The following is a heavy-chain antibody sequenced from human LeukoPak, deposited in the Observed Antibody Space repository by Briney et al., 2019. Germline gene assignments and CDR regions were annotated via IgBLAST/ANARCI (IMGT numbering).Heavy chain of an antibody. CDR3: ARAGRRWLQFGDYYGMDV. Sequence: SETLSLTCTVSGGSISSGGYYWSWIRQHPGKGLEWIGYIYYSGSTYYNPSLRSRVTISVDTSKNQSSLKLSSVTAADTAVYYCARAGRRWLQFGDYYGMDVWGQGTTVTVSS. V-gene: IGHV4-31*03. CDR2: IYYSGST. J-gene: IGHJ6*02. D-gene: IGHD5-24*01. CDR1: GGSISSGGYY.